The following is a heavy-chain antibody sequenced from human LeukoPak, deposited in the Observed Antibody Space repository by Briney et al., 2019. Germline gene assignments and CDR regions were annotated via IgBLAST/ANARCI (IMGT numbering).Heavy chain of an antibody. Sequence: ASVKVSCKASGYTFTGYYMHWVRQAPGQGREWMGWISAYNGNTNYAQKLQGRVTMTTDTSTSTAYMELRSLRSDDTAVYYCARDQGLQLDYWGQGTLVTVSS. V-gene: IGHV1-18*04. CDR2: ISAYNGNT. D-gene: IGHD5-18*01. J-gene: IGHJ4*02. CDR3: ARDQGLQLDY. CDR1: GYTFTGYY.